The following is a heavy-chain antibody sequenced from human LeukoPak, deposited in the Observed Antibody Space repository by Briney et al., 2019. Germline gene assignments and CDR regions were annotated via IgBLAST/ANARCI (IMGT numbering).Heavy chain of an antibody. CDR2: IYYSGST. V-gene: IGHV4-39*01. Sequence: PSETLSLTCTVSGGSISSSSYYWGWIRQPPGKGLEWIGGIYYSGSTYYNPSLKSRVTISVDTSKNQFSLKLSSVTAADTAVYYCASSGYSMDFDYWGKGTPVTVSS. D-gene: IGHD3-22*01. CDR3: ASSGYSMDFDY. J-gene: IGHJ4*03. CDR1: GGSISSSSYY.